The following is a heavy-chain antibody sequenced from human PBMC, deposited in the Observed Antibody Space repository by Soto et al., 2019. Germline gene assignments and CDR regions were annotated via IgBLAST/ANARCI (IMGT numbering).Heavy chain of an antibody. V-gene: IGHV3-23*01. Sequence: GGSLRLSCAASGFTFSSYAMSWVRQAPGKGLEWVSAISGSGGSTYYADSVKGRFTISRDNSKNTLYLQMNSLRAEDTAVYYCAKDRAIVAAQTSWFDPCGQGTLVTVSS. CDR1: GFTFSSYA. CDR2: ISGSGGST. CDR3: AKDRAIVAAQTSWFDP. D-gene: IGHD6-6*01. J-gene: IGHJ5*02.